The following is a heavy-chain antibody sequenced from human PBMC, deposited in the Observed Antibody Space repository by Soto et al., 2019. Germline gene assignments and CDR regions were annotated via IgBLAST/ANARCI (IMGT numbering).Heavy chain of an antibody. CDR3: ARDGITMVRGVPNWFDP. D-gene: IGHD3-10*01. Sequence: PSETLSLTCAVYGGSISSYYWSWIRQPPGKGLEWIGYIYYSGSTNYNPSLKSRVTISVDTSTSTAYMELSSLRSEDTAVYYCARDGITMVRGVPNWFDPWGQGTLVTAPQ. CDR2: IYYSGST. CDR1: GGSISSYY. V-gene: IGHV4-59*01. J-gene: IGHJ5*02.